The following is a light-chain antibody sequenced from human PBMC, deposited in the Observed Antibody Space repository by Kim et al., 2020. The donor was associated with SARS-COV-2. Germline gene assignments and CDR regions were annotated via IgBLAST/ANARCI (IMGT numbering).Light chain of an antibody. CDR2: GTS. J-gene: IGKJ3*01. Sequence: EIVLTQSPGTLSLSPGERATLSCRASQSVSSSYLAWYQQKPGQAPRLLIYGTSSRGTGIPDRFSGSASGTDFTLTISRLEPEDFAVYYCQQYGSTPLFTFGPGTKVDIK. V-gene: IGKV3-20*01. CDR3: QQYGSTPLFT. CDR1: QSVSSSY.